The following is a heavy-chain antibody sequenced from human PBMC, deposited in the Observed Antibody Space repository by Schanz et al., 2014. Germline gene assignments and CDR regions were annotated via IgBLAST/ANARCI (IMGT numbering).Heavy chain of an antibody. CDR2: INPSGGTT. Sequence: QVQLVQSGAEVKKPGASVKVSCKASGYTFTTYYIHWVRQAPGQGLEWMGIINPSGGTTKYAQRFQGRVTMTRATSTSTVNMELTSLRSEDTAVYYCARDPYSASYFPSPPLYGLDVWGQGTTVTVSS. J-gene: IGHJ6*02. V-gene: IGHV1-46*01. CDR3: ARDPYSASYFPSPPLYGLDV. CDR1: GYTFTTYY. D-gene: IGHD1-26*01.